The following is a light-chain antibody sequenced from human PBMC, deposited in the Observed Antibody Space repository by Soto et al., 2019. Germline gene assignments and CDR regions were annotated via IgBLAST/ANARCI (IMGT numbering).Light chain of an antibody. V-gene: IGLV1-44*01. Sequence: QLVLTQPPSASGTPGQRVTISCSGSSSNIGAYTVNWYQQLPGTAPRLLIYNNNQRPSAVPDRFSGSKSGTSASLAISGLQSEDEADYFCAAWDDSLNGPGVFGGGTKLIVL. CDR2: NNN. J-gene: IGLJ3*02. CDR1: SSNIGAYT. CDR3: AAWDDSLNGPGV.